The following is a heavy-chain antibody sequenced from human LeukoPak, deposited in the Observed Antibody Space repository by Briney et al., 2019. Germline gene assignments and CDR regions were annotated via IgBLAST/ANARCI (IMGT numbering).Heavy chain of an antibody. V-gene: IGHV1-69*04. J-gene: IGHJ4*02. CDR1: GGTFSSYA. CDR2: IIPILGIA. CDR3: ARVRGSGSTLYYFDY. D-gene: IGHD3-10*01. Sequence: GSSVKVSCKASGGTFSSYAISWVRQAPGQGLEWMGRIIPILGIANYAQKFQGRVTITADKSTSTAYMVLSSLRSEDTAVYYCARVRGSGSTLYYFDYWGQGTLVTVSS.